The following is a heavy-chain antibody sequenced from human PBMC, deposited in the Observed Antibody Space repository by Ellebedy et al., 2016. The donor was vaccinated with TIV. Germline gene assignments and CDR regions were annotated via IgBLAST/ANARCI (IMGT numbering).Heavy chain of an antibody. J-gene: IGHJ4*02. CDR2: ISNDGRNK. CDR1: GFTFDNHA. D-gene: IGHD5-18*01. Sequence: GESLKISXAASGFTFDNHAVSWVRQTPGKGLEWVAVISNDGRNKYYAGSVRGRFTFSRDNSKNTLYLQMDRVRAEDTALYYCAKGDGYGYPSLIIDYWGQGTLVTASS. CDR3: AKGDGYGYPSLIIDY. V-gene: IGHV3-23*03.